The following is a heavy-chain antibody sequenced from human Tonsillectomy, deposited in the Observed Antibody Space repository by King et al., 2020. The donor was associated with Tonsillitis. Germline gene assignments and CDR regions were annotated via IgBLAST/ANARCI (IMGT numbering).Heavy chain of an antibody. J-gene: IGHJ4*02. Sequence: QLQESGPGLVKPSETLSLSCTVSGGSISSYTYYWAWIRQPPGKRLEWIGSIYYTGNTYYNPSLKSRVTLSVDTSKNQFSLKVTSVTAADTAVYYCAKQPTSTGTEIDFWGQGTLVTVSS. CDR2: IYYTGNT. CDR1: GGSISSYTYY. V-gene: IGHV4-39*07. D-gene: IGHD3-10*01. CDR3: AKQPTSTGTEIDF.